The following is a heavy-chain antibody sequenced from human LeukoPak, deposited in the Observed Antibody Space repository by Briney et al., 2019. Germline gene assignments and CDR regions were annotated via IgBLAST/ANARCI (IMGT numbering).Heavy chain of an antibody. CDR1: GFTFSSYA. CDR3: AKVPGRYFDWLSGNWFDP. Sequence: GGSLRLSCAASGFTFSSYAMSWVRQVPGKGLEWVSAISGSGGSTYYADSVKGRFTISRDNSKNTLYLQMNSLRAEDTAVYYCAKVPGRYFDWLSGNWFDPWGQGTLVTVSS. J-gene: IGHJ5*02. D-gene: IGHD3-9*01. CDR2: ISGSGGST. V-gene: IGHV3-23*01.